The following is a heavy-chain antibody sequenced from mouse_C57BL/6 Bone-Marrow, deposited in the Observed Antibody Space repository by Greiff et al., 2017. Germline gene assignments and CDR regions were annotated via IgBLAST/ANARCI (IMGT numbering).Heavy chain of an antibody. CDR3: ARSFHYYGSSYVDYWYFDV. V-gene: IGHV1-7*01. CDR2: INPSSGYT. CDR1: GYTFTSYW. Sequence: QVQLQQSGAELAKPGASVKLSCKASGYTFTSYWMHWVKQRPGQGLEWIGYINPSSGYTKYNQKFKDKATLTADKSSSTAYMQLSSLTYEDSAVXYCARSFHYYGSSYVDYWYFDVWGTGTTVTVSS. J-gene: IGHJ1*03. D-gene: IGHD1-1*01.